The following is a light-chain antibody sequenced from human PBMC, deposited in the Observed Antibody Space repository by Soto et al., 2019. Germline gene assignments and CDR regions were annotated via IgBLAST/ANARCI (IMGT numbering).Light chain of an antibody. CDR2: DVS. V-gene: IGLV2-14*01. CDR3: SSYTSSSTLMV. Sequence: QSALPHPASVSGSPVQSITISCTGTSSDVGGYNYVSLYQQHPGKAPKLMIYDVSNRPSGVSNRFTGSRSGNTASLTISGLQAEDEADYCCSSYTSSSTLMVFGGGTTLTVL. J-gene: IGLJ2*01. CDR1: SSDVGGYNY.